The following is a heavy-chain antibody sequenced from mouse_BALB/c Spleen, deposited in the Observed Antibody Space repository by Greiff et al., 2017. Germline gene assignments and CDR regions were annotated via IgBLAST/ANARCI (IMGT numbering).Heavy chain of an antibody. CDR3: ARGGYDYDGGFAY. CDR1: GYTFTSYT. D-gene: IGHD2-4*01. Sequence: QVQLKQSAAELARPGASVKMSCKASGYTFTSYTMHWVKQRPGQGLEWIGYINPSSGYTEYNQKFKDKTTLTADKSSSTAYMQLSSLTSEDSAVYYCARGGYDYDGGFAYWGQGTLVTVSA. J-gene: IGHJ3*01. V-gene: IGHV1-4*02. CDR2: INPSSGYT.